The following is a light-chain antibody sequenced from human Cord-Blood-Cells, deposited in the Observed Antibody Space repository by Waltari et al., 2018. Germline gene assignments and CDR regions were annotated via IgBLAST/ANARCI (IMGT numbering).Light chain of an antibody. CDR2: EVS. J-gene: IGLJ1*01. CDR1: SSDVGGYNY. Sequence: QSALTQPASVSGSPGQSIPLPRTGPSSDVGGYNYVSWYQQHPGKAPKLMIYEVSNRPSGVSNRFSGSKSGNTASLTISGLQAEDEADYYCSSYTSSSTPYVFGTGTKVTVL. CDR3: SSYTSSSTPYV. V-gene: IGLV2-14*01.